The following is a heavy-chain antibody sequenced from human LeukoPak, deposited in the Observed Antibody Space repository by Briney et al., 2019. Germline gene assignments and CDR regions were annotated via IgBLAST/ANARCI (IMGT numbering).Heavy chain of an antibody. V-gene: IGHV3-11*01. CDR2: ISSSGSTI. CDR3: ARVNRVTAIQELDY. Sequence: GGSLRLSCAASGFTFSDYYMTWIRQAPGKGLEWVSCISSSGSTIFYADSVKGRFTISRDNAKSSLFLQMNSLRAEDTAVYYCARVNRVTAIQELDYWGQGTLVTVSS. J-gene: IGHJ4*02. CDR1: GFTFSDYY. D-gene: IGHD2-21*02.